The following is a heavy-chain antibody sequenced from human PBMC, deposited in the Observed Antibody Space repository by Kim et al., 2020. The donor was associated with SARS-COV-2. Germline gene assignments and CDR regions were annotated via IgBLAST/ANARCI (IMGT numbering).Heavy chain of an antibody. CDR2: IYSGGST. CDR3: ARGSLNSGSYFWSAAFDI. J-gene: IGHJ3*02. D-gene: IGHD1-26*01. V-gene: IGHV3-66*02. CDR1: GFTVSSNY. Sequence: GGSLRLSCAASGFTVSSNYMSWVRQAPGKGLEWVSVIYSGGSTYYADSVKGRFTISRDNSKNTLYLQMNSLRAEDTAVYYCARGSLNSGSYFWSAAFDIWGQGTMVTVSS.